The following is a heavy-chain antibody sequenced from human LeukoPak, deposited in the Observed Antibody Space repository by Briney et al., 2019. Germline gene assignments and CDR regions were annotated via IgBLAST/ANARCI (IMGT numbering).Heavy chain of an antibody. CDR3: AAGVGYTYGLSLGATALISDI. D-gene: IGHD5-18*01. CDR2: IVVGTGKK. CDR1: GFTXSGCA. V-gene: IGHV1-58*02. Sequence: ASVKVSCKASGFTXSGCAMQWLRQARGQRLEWIGWIVVGTGKKDYAQRFQERVTITTDMTTSTAYMELSSLRSEDTAVYYCAAGVGYTYGLSLGATALISDIWGQGTKVTVSA. J-gene: IGHJ3*02.